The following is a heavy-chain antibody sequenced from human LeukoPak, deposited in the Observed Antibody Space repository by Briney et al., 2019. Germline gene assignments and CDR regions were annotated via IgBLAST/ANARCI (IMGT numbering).Heavy chain of an antibody. D-gene: IGHD6-13*01. V-gene: IGHV4-59*01. CDR3: ARGLVYSSSPDYFDH. J-gene: IGHJ4*02. Sequence: PSETLSLTCAVYGGSFSGYYWRWIRQSPGKGLEWIGYIYYSGSTNYNPSLKSRVTISVDTSKNQLSLKLNSVSAADTAVYYCARGLVYSSSPDYFDHWGQGTLVTVSS. CDR2: IYYSGST. CDR1: GGSFSGYY.